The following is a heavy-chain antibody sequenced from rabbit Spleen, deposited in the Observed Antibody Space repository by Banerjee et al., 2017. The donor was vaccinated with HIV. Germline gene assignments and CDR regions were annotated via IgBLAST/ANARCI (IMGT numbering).Heavy chain of an antibody. J-gene: IGHJ4*01. CDR2: IYPITETT. V-gene: IGHV1S47*01. CDR3: AREDVGGSISL. CDR1: GFDFSSYG. D-gene: IGHD1-1*01. Sequence: QEQLVESGGGLVQPGGSLKLSCKASGFDFSSYGVNWVRQAPGKGLEWIGIIYPITETTYYANWVNGRFTISSDNAQNTVDLQMNSLTAADTATYFCAREDVGGSISLWGPGTLVTVS.